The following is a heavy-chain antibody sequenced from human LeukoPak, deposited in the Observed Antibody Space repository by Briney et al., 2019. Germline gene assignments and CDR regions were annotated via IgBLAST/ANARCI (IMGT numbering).Heavy chain of an antibody. V-gene: IGHV3-30*01. CDR2: ISYDGRNK. Sequence: GGSLRLSCAASGFTFSSYAMHWVRQAPGKGLEWVAVISYDGRNKYYADSVKGRFTISRDNSKNTLYLQMNSLRAEDTAVYYCARSGLLGVTTCWFDPWGQGTLVTVSS. D-gene: IGHD4-17*01. J-gene: IGHJ5*02. CDR3: ARSGLLGVTTCWFDP. CDR1: GFTFSSYA.